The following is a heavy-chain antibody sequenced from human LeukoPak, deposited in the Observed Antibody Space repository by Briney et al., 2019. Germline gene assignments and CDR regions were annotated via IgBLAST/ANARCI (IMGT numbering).Heavy chain of an antibody. D-gene: IGHD2-2*01. CDR3: AKGSGGEYQLLDYYYYIDV. Sequence: PGGSLRLSCAASGFTFSSYSMNWVRQAPGKGLEWVSGISRNSGSIGYADSVKGRFTISRDNAKNSLYLQMNSLRAEGTALYYCAKGSGGEYQLLDYYYYIDVWGKGTTVTVSS. CDR2: ISRNSGSI. V-gene: IGHV3-9*01. J-gene: IGHJ6*03. CDR1: GFTFSSYS.